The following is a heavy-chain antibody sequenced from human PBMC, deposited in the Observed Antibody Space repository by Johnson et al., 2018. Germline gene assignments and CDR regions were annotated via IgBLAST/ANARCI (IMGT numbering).Heavy chain of an antibody. Sequence: VQLVESGGGLVKPGGSLRLSCAASGFTFSSYSMNWVRQAPGKGLEWVSSISSSSSYIYNADSMKSRFTISRDNAKNSLHLQMNSLRAEDTTVYDCSRSQSAYYGDYVGAEYFQHGGQGTLVTVSS. V-gene: IGHV3-21*01. CDR1: GFTFSSYS. CDR2: ISSSSSYI. D-gene: IGHD4-17*01. J-gene: IGHJ1*01. CDR3: SRSQSAYYGDYVGAEYFQH.